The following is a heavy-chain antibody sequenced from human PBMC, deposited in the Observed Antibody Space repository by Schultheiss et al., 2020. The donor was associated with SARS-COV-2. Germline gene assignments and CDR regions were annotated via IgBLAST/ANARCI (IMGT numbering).Heavy chain of an antibody. J-gene: IGHJ6*02. Sequence: QTLSLTCAASGFTFSSYSMNWVRQAPGKGLEWVGFVRSKTFGATTQYAASVKGRFTISRDESENIAYLQMNSLKTEDTAVYYCAKPNYYDSSGYTRPLYYGMDVWGQGTTVTVSS. CDR2: VRSKTFGATT. V-gene: IGHV3-49*04. D-gene: IGHD3-22*01. CDR3: AKPNYYDSSGYTRPLYYGMDV. CDR1: GFTFSSYS.